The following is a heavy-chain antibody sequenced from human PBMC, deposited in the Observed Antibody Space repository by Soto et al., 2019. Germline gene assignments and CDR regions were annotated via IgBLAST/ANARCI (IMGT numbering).Heavy chain of an antibody. CDR3: ARWGYSGYDLVSSPPYTVNYYYYYYMDV. Sequence: SETLSLTCAVYGGSFSGYYWSWIRQPPGKGLEWIGEINHSGSTNYNPSLKSRVTISVDTSKNQFSLKLSSVTAADTAVYYCARWGYSGYDLVSSPPYTVNYYYYYYMDVWGKGTTVTVSS. J-gene: IGHJ6*03. CDR2: INHSGST. CDR1: GGSFSGYY. V-gene: IGHV4-34*01. D-gene: IGHD5-12*01.